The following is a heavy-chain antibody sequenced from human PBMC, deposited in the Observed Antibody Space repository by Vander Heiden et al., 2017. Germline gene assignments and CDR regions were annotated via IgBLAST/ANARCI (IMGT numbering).Heavy chain of an antibody. J-gene: IGHJ6*02. CDR3: ARDLVSSLYRLYGMDV. CDR2: IWYDGSNK. V-gene: IGHV3-33*01. Sequence: PGKGLEWVAVIWYDGSNKYYADSVKGRFTISRDNSKNTRYLQMNSMRAEDTAVYYCARDLVSSLYRLYGMDVWGQGPTVTVSS. D-gene: IGHD6-13*01.